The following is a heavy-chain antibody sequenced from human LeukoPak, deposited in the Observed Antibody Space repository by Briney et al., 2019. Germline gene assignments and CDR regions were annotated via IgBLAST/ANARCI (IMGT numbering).Heavy chain of an antibody. Sequence: KPSETLSLTCAVYGGSFSGYYWSWIRQPPGKGLEWVGEINHSGSTNYNPSLKSRVTISVDTSKNQFSLKLSSVTAADTAVYYCARPIYYYGSGSFAYWGQGTLVTVSS. CDR1: GGSFSGYY. CDR3: ARPIYYYGSGSFAY. D-gene: IGHD3-10*01. J-gene: IGHJ4*02. V-gene: IGHV4-34*01. CDR2: INHSGST.